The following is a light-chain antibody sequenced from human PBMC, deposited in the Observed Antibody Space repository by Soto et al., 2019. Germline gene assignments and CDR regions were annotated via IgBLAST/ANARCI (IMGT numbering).Light chain of an antibody. CDR2: KAS. CDR3: QQYDSYPLT. V-gene: IGKV1-5*03. Sequence: DIQMTHSPSTLSASVGDRVTITCRASQSISIWLAWYQQKPGRAPRFLIYKASDIANGVPSRFSGSGSGTEFALTISSLQSDDFATYYCQQYDSYPLTFGGGTKV. CDR1: QSISIW. J-gene: IGKJ4*01.